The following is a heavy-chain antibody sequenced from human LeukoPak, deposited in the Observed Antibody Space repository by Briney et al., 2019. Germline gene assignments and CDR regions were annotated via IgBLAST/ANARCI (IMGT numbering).Heavy chain of an antibody. V-gene: IGHV6-1*01. CDR3: GRGIADSSGYYYVDY. Sequence: SRTLSLTCAISGDSVSSHSAAWSWIRQSPSRGLEWLGSAYSRSKWYNDYAVSVKSRITINPDTSKNQFSLHLNSVTPEDTAVYYCGRGIADSSGYYYVDYWGQGTLVTVSS. CDR1: GDSVSSHSAA. J-gene: IGHJ4*02. CDR2: AYSRSKWYN. D-gene: IGHD3-22*01.